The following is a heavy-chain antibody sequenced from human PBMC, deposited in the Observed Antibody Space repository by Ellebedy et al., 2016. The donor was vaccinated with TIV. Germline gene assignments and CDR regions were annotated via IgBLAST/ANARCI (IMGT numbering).Heavy chain of an antibody. V-gene: IGHV4-39*01. CDR1: GGFITSSASY. D-gene: IGHD1-26*01. CDR3: ARVKATGDQARGLIDA. Sequence: MPSETLSLTCTVSGGFITSSASYWGWIRQPPGKGLEWIATIEYSGNIYYNSSLKSRVIISADISKNQFSMQVSSLTAADTAVYYCARVKATGDQARGLIDAWGQGTLVTVSS. J-gene: IGHJ5*02. CDR2: IEYSGNI.